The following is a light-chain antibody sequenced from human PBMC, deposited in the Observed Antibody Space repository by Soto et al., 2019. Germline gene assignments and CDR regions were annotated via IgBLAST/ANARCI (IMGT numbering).Light chain of an antibody. V-gene: IGLV2-8*01. CDR2: EVS. J-gene: IGLJ1*01. CDR1: SSDVGGYNY. Sequence: QSARTRAASGSGAPGGGGSISCTGTSSDVGGYNYVSWYQQHPGKAPKLMIYEVSKRPSGVPDRFSGSKSGTSASLTITGLQAEDEDDYYCQSYDTGQRGIFGTGTEVTV. CDR3: QSYDTGQRGI.